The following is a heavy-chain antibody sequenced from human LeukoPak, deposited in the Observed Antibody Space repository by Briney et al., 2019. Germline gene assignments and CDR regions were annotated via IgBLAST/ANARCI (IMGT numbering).Heavy chain of an antibody. J-gene: IGHJ4*02. CDR2: IFSNGDT. D-gene: IGHD5-24*01. CDR3: TRDQMNY. Sequence: GGSLRLSCTASEFTVSRNYMLWVRQAPGKGLEWVSLIFSNGDTHYADSVKGRFTISRDTSKNTVSLQMNNLRVEDTAMYYCTRDQMNYWGQGTLVTVSS. CDR1: EFTVSRNY. V-gene: IGHV3-53*01.